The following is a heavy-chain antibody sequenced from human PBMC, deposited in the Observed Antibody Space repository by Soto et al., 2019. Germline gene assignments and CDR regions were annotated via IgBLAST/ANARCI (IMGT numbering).Heavy chain of an antibody. CDR2: INHSGST. CDR3: ARGRDGYNGEYFDY. J-gene: IGHJ4*02. Sequence: LSLTCAVYGGSFSGYYWSWIRQPPGKGLEWIGEINHSGSTNYNPSLKSRVTISVDTSKNQFSLKLSSVTAADTAVYYCARGRDGYNGEYFDYWGQGTLVTVSS. V-gene: IGHV4-34*01. D-gene: IGHD5-12*01. CDR1: GGSFSGYY.